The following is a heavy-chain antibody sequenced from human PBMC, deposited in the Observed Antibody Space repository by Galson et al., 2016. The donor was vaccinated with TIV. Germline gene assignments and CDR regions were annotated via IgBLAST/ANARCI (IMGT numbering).Heavy chain of an antibody. CDR1: GYKFTDYA. J-gene: IGHJ3*01. V-gene: IGHV3-23*01. CDR3: VKERFTTVLYGFDD. CDR2: MTRNGGRT. Sequence: SLRLSCAASGYKFTDYAIDWVRQPPGKGLEWVAGMTRNGGRTDSGLSVKGRFIVTRDNSKKTVYLQLSSLTADDTAVYYCVKERFTTVLYGFDDWGQGTMVTVSS. D-gene: IGHD4-17*01.